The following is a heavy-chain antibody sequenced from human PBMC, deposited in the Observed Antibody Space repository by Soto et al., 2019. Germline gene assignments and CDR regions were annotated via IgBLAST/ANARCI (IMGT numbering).Heavy chain of an antibody. J-gene: IGHJ5*02. V-gene: IGHV1-18*01. CDR1: GYTFTSYG. Sequence: GASVKVSCKASGYTFTSYGISWVRQAPGQGLEWMGWISAYNGNTNYAQKLQGRVTMTTDTSTSTAYMELRSLRSDDTAVYYCARDRIFLEWFSNPNWIDPWDQGTLVTVSS. CDR2: ISAYNGNT. CDR3: ARDRIFLEWFSNPNWIDP. D-gene: IGHD3-3*01.